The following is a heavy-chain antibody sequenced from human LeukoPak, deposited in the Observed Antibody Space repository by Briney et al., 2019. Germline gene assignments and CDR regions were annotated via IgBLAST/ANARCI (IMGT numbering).Heavy chain of an antibody. CDR1: GFTVSSNY. D-gene: IGHD2-2*01. J-gene: IGHJ3*02. CDR2: LYSGGNT. CDR3: ARDCSSTSCRAAFDI. V-gene: IGHV3-66*01. Sequence: GGSLRLSCAASGFTVSSNYMSWVRQAPGKGLEWVSVLYSGGNTYYADSVKGRFTISRDNSKNTLYLQMDSLRAEDTAVYYCARDCSSTSCRAAFDIWGQGAMVTVSS.